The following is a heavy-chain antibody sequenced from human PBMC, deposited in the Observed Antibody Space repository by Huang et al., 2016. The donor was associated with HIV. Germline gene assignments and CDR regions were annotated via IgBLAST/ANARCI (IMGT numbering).Heavy chain of an antibody. D-gene: IGHD6-19*01. Sequence: QVQLVESGGGVVQPGRSLRLSCAVSGFTFRDHPMHWVRQAPGKGLECVAVISFDGRNKFYAGFVRGRFTISRDNSKNILYLQLNSLTPADTSIYYFARDTTTVAGLDFWGQGALVTVSS. CDR2: ISFDGRNK. J-gene: IGHJ4*02. V-gene: IGHV3-30*04. CDR1: GFTFRDHP. CDR3: ARDTTTVAGLDF.